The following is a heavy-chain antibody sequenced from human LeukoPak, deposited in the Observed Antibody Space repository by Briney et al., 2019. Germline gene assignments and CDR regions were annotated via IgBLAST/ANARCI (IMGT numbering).Heavy chain of an antibody. CDR2: IIPIFGTA. CDR3: ARGPRAAAGPYYYYYYYMDV. V-gene: IGHV1-69*13. Sequence: SVKVSCKASGYTFTSYAMNWVRQAPGQGLEWMGGIIPIFGTANYAQKFQGRVTITADESTSTAYMELSSLRSEDTAVYYCARGPRAAAGPYYYYYYYMDVWGKGTTVTISS. J-gene: IGHJ6*03. CDR1: GYTFTSYA. D-gene: IGHD6-13*01.